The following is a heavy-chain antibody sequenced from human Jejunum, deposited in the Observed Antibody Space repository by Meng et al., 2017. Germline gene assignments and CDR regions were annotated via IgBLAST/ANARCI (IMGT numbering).Heavy chain of an antibody. V-gene: IGHV4-4*02. CDR1: GGSLTSAKW. CDR2: VFHSGTP. Sequence: GLLQASGPGLVTPSGTLSLTCAVSGGSLTSAKWWSWVRQTPGKGLEWIGEVFHSGTPNYNPSLMSRLTMSVDKSKNQFSLNLTSVTAADTAVYYCASRPVGIRTYYFDCWGQGTLVTVSS. CDR3: ASRPVGIRTYYFDC. D-gene: IGHD2-21*01. J-gene: IGHJ4*02.